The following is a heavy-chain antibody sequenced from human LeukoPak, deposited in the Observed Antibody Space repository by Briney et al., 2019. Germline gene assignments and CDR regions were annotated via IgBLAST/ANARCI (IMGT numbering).Heavy chain of an antibody. V-gene: IGHV1-8*01. CDR1: GYTFTSYD. CDR3: ARGIAVAGYYLDY. Sequence: ASVKVSCKASGYTFTSYDINWVRQATGQGLEWMGWMNPNSGNTGYAQKFQGRVTMTRNTSISTAYMELSSLRSEDTAMYYCARGIAVAGYYLDYWGQGALVTVSS. J-gene: IGHJ4*02. D-gene: IGHD6-19*01. CDR2: MNPNSGNT.